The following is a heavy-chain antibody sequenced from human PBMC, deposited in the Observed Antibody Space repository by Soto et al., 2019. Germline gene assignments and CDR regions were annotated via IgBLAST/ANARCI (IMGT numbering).Heavy chain of an antibody. Sequence: GGSLRLSCAASGFTFSSYWMSWVRQAPGKGLEWVANIKQDGSEKYYVDSVKGRFTISRDNAKNSLYLQMNSLRAEDTAVYYCARVEVEGWLRFSGDPYYFDYWGQGTLVTVSS. CDR2: IKQDGSEK. J-gene: IGHJ4*02. CDR3: ARVEVEGWLRFSGDPYYFDY. CDR1: GFTFSSYW. V-gene: IGHV3-7*03. D-gene: IGHD5-12*01.